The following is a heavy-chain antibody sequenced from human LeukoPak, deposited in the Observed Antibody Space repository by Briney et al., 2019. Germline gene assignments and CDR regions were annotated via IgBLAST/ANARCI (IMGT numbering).Heavy chain of an antibody. CDR2: ISYDGSNK. Sequence: GGSLRLSWAASGFTFSSYAMHWVRQAPGKGLEWVAVISYDGSNKYCADSVKGRFTISRDNSKNSLYLQMNSLRAEDTAVYYCARDLPGAFDIWGQGTMDTVSS. CDR3: ARDLPGAFDI. CDR1: GFTFSSYA. J-gene: IGHJ3*02. V-gene: IGHV3-30*04.